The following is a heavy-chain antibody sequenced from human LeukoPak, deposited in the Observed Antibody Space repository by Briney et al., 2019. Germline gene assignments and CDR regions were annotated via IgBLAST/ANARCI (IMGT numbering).Heavy chain of an antibody. D-gene: IGHD1-14*01. CDR1: GGSISSSSLY. Sequence: SETLSLTCTVSGGSISSSSLYWGWIRQPPGKGLEWIGSIYYSGNTFYNPSLKSRVTICVDTSKNQFSLKLSSIPAADTAVYYCARLNQGNRFDYWGQGALVTVSS. V-gene: IGHV4-39*01. J-gene: IGHJ4*02. CDR2: IYYSGNT. CDR3: ARLNQGNRFDY.